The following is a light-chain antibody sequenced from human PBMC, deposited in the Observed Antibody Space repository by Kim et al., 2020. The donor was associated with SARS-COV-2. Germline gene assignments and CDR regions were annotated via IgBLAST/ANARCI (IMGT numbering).Light chain of an antibody. J-gene: IGKJ2*01. CDR1: QVIGND. V-gene: IGKV1-6*01. CDR2: AAS. CDR3: LQDHSSPYT. Sequence: ASGGDRVTITCRTSQVIGNDLGWYQQKPGKAPTLLVYAASTLQSGVPSRFSGSGSDTDFALTISSLQPEDFATYFCLQDHSSPYTFGQGTKVDIK.